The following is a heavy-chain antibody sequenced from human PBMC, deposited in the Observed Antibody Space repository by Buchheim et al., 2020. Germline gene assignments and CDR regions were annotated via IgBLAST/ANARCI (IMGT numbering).Heavy chain of an antibody. D-gene: IGHD5-18*01. V-gene: IGHV3-49*04. CDR1: GFTFGDYA. Sequence: EVQLVESGGGLVQPGRSLRLSCTASGFTFGDYAMSWVRQAPGKGLEWVGFIRSKAYGGTTEYAASVKGRFTISRDDSKSIAYLQMNSLKTEDTAVYYCTRDTTGYSYGSIDYWGQGTL. J-gene: IGHJ4*02. CDR2: IRSKAYGGTT. CDR3: TRDTTGYSYGSIDY.